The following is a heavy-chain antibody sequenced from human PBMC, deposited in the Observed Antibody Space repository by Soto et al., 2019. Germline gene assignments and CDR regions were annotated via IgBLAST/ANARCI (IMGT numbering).Heavy chain of an antibody. Sequence: SETLSLTCTVSGGSISSGGYYWSWIRQHPGKGLEWIGYIYYSGSTYYNPSLKSRVTISVDTSKNQFSLKLSSVTAADTAVYYCARGPLGITIFGVVPYYFDYWGQGTLVTVSS. J-gene: IGHJ4*02. CDR2: IYYSGST. V-gene: IGHV4-31*03. CDR1: GGSISSGGYY. CDR3: ARGPLGITIFGVVPYYFDY. D-gene: IGHD3-3*01.